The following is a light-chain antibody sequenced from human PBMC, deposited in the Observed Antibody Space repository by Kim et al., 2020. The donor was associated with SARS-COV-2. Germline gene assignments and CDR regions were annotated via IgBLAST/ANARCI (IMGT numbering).Light chain of an antibody. CDR2: EDD. CDR3: QSYNRDNVL. J-gene: IGLJ2*01. Sequence: NFMLTQPHSVSESPGKTVTISCTRSSGSIDDNYVQWYQQRPGGVPTTVIYEDDQRPSGVSDRFSGSIDNSSNSASLTISGLRTEDDADYYCQSYNRDNVLFGGGTKVTVL. CDR1: SGSIDDNY. V-gene: IGLV6-57*04.